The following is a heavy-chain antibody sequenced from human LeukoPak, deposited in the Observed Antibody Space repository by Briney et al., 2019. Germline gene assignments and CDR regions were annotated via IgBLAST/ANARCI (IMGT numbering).Heavy chain of an antibody. CDR1: GGSISSGGYY. D-gene: IGHD3-3*01. V-gene: IGHV4-30-2*01. Sequence: TSETLSLTCTVSGGSISSGGYYWSWIRQPPGKGLEWIGYIYHSGSTYYNPSLKSRVTISVDRSKNQFSLKLSSVTAADTAVYYCARDSEGNYDFWSGYYGDPFDYWGQGTLVTVSS. CDR3: ARDSEGNYDFWSGYYGDPFDY. CDR2: IYHSGST. J-gene: IGHJ4*02.